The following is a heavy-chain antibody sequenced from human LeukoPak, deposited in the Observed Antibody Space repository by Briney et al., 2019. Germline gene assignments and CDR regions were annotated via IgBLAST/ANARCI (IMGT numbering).Heavy chain of an antibody. CDR3: AREDYDDNSGPIRSSGGWYLDL. J-gene: IGHJ2*01. D-gene: IGHD4-23*01. V-gene: IGHV3-53*01. Sequence: GGSLRLSCAASGFTVSSSYMSWVRQAPGKGLEWVSVIYSGGSTYYADSVKGRFTISRDSSKNTLYLQMNSLRAEDTAVYYCAREDYDDNSGPIRSSGGWYLDLWGRGTLVTVSS. CDR2: IYSGGST. CDR1: GFTVSSSY.